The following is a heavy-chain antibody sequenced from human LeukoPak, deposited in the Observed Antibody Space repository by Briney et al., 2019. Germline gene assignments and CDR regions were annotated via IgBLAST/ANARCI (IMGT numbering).Heavy chain of an antibody. CDR3: ATPHSSGSYYFDY. V-gene: IGHV1-69*13. CDR2: IIPIFGTA. D-gene: IGHD6-19*01. Sequence: SVKVSCTASGYTFTGYYMHWVRQAPGQGLEWMGGIIPIFGTANYAQKFQGRVTITADESTSTAYMELSSLRSEDTAVYYCATPHSSGSYYFDYWGQGTLVTVSS. J-gene: IGHJ4*02. CDR1: GYTFTGYY.